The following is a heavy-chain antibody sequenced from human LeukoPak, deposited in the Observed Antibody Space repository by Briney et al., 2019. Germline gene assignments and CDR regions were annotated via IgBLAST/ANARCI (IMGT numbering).Heavy chain of an antibody. CDR2: ISSSSSYI. CDR3: ARALTTVAEGDY. D-gene: IGHD4-23*01. CDR1: GFTFSSYS. V-gene: IGHV3-21*01. J-gene: IGHJ4*02. Sequence: PGGSLRLSCAASGFTFSSYSMNWVRQAPGKGPEWVSSISSSSSYIYYADSVKGRFTISRDNAKNSLYPQMNSLRAEDTAVYYCARALTTVAEGDYWGQGTLVTVSS.